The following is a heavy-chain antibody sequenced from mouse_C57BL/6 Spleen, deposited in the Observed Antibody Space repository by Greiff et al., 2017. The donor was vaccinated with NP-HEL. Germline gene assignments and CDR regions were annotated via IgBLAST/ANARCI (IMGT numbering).Heavy chain of an antibody. CDR1: GYAFSSSW. J-gene: IGHJ4*01. V-gene: IGHV1-82*01. CDR3: ATGFYAMDY. Sequence: QVQLQQSGPELVKPGASVKISCKASGYAFSSSWMHWVKQRPGKGLEWIGRIYPGDGDTNYNGKFKGKATLTADKSSSTAYMQLSSLTSEDSAVYFCATGFYAMDYWGQGTSVTVSS. CDR2: IYPGDGDT. D-gene: IGHD4-1*01.